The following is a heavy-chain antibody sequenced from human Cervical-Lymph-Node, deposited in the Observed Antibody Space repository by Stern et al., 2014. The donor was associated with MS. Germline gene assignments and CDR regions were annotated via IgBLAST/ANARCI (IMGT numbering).Heavy chain of an antibody. J-gene: IGHJ4*02. CDR2: IWYDGSKK. D-gene: IGHD2-15*01. Sequence: VQLVESGGGVVQPGTSLRLSCAASAFNFNNYAMHWVRQAPGKGLDWVAVIWYDGSKKYYAASVRGRFTISRDHSKNTLYLQMTGLRADDTAVYYCAADRYCSADSCQGLFDYWGQGTLVTVSS. CDR3: AADRYCSADSCQGLFDY. CDR1: AFNFNNYA. V-gene: IGHV3-33*01.